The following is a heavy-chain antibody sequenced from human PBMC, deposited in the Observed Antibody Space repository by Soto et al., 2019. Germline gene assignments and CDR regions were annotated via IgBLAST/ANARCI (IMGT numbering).Heavy chain of an antibody. CDR3: ARDVPTVTTGGPDY. Sequence: QVQLVQSGVEVEKPGASVKVSCKASGYTFTSYGVSWVGQAPGQGLEWMGWISAYNGNTNYAQKFQGRVTMTTDTSTSTAYMELRSLRSDDTAVYYCARDVPTVTTGGPDYWGQGTLVTVSS. J-gene: IGHJ4*02. CDR2: ISAYNGNT. D-gene: IGHD4-17*01. V-gene: IGHV1-18*01. CDR1: GYTFTSYG.